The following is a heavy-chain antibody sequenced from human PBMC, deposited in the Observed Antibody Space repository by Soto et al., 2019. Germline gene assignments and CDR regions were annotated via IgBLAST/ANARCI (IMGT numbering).Heavy chain of an antibody. CDR3: ARDRDLTSSWSFDY. Sequence: GGSLRLSCAASGFTFSDYYMTWIRQAPGEGLEWVSYISTTSDYTNYADSVKGRFTISRDNAKNSLYLQVNSLRAEDTAVYYCARDRDLTSSWSFDYWGQGTLVTVSS. J-gene: IGHJ4*02. V-gene: IGHV3-11*06. CDR2: ISTTSDYT. CDR1: GFTFSDYY. D-gene: IGHD6-13*01.